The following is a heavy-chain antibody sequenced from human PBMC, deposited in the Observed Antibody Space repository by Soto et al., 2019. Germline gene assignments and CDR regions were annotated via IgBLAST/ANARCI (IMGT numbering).Heavy chain of an antibody. Sequence: SETLSLTCTVSGGSISSYYWSWIRQPPGKGLEWIGYIYYSGSTNYNPSLKSRVTISVDTSKNQFSLKLSSVTAADTAVYYCARRVIIRGYNWFDPWGQGTLVTVSS. CDR2: IYYSGST. D-gene: IGHD3-10*01. V-gene: IGHV4-59*08. J-gene: IGHJ5*02. CDR3: ARRVIIRGYNWFDP. CDR1: GGSISSYY.